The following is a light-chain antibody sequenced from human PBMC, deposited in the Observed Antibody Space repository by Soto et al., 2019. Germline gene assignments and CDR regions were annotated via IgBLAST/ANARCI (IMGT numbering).Light chain of an antibody. CDR3: QHYNSYSEA. Sequence: EIVMTQSPATLSVSPGERATLSCRASQSVSSNLAWYQQKPGQAPRLLIYGASTRATGIPARFSGSGSGTDFTLTISSLQPYDFATYYCQHYNSYSEAFGQGTKV. CDR2: GAS. J-gene: IGKJ1*01. CDR1: QSVSSN. V-gene: IGKV3-15*01.